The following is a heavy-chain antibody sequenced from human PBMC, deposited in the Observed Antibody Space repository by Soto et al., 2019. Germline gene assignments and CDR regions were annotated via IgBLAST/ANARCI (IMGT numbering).Heavy chain of an antibody. CDR3: AGFTSFGVVPDGWFDP. CDR2: ISAYNGNT. CDR1: GYTFTSYG. Sequence: QVQLVQSGTEVKKPGASVKVSCKASGYTFTSYGINWVPQAPGRGLVGMGWISAYNGNTNYAQTFQSRVTMTTDTSTSTAYMGLRRLRSYDTAVYYCAGFTSFGVVPDGWFDPWGQGTLVTVSS. V-gene: IGHV1-18*04. D-gene: IGHD3-3*01. J-gene: IGHJ5*02.